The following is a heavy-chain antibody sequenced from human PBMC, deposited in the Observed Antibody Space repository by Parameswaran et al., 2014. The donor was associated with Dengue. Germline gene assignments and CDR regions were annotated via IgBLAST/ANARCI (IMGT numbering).Heavy chain of an antibody. CDR2: IYPGDSDT. D-gene: IGHD3-3*01. J-gene: IGHJ4*02. Sequence: VRQMPGKGLEWMGIIYPGDSDTRYSPSFQGQVTISADKSISTAYLQWSSLKASDTAMYYCARHQHYDFWSGTFDYWGQGTLVTVSS. CDR3: ARHQHYDFWSGTFDY. V-gene: IGHV5-51*01.